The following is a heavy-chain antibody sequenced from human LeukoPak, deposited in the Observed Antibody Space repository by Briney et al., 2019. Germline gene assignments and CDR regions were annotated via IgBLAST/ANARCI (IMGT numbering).Heavy chain of an antibody. CDR3: ARASMVRGATWADY. D-gene: IGHD3-10*01. V-gene: IGHV4-61*01. CDR1: GGSISSTTYY. J-gene: IGHJ4*02. Sequence: PSETLSLTCTVSGGSISSTTYYWSWIRQPPGKGLEWIGYIYYSGSTNYNPSLKSRVTISVDTSKNQFSLKLSSVTAADTAVYYCARASMVRGATWADYWGQGTLVTVSS. CDR2: IYYSGST.